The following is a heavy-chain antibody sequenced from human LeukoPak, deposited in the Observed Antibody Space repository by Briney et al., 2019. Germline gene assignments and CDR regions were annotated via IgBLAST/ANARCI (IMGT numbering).Heavy chain of an antibody. CDR2: IYSGGST. Sequence: PGGSLRLSCAASGFTASSNYMTWVRQAPGKGLEWVSVIYSGGSTYYADSMKGRFTISRDNSKNTLYLQMNSLRGEDTAVYSCARGQRRHIDMAPSFDYWGQGTLVTVSS. CDR1: GFTASSNY. J-gene: IGHJ4*02. CDR3: ARGQRRHIDMAPSFDY. V-gene: IGHV3-66*02. D-gene: IGHD5-24*01.